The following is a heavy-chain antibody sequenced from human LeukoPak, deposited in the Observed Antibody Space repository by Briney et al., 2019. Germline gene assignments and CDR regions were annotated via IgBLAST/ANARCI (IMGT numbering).Heavy chain of an antibody. CDR1: GFTFSSYP. CDR3: AELGITMIGGV. CDR2: ISYDGSHK. Sequence: PGGSLRRTCAASGFTFSSYPMHWVRQAPGKGLEWVALISYDGSHKYYADSVKGRFTISRDNSKNTLLLQMSSLRAEDTAVYYCAELGITMIGGVWGKGTTVTISS. V-gene: IGHV3-30*04. J-gene: IGHJ6*04. D-gene: IGHD3-10*02.